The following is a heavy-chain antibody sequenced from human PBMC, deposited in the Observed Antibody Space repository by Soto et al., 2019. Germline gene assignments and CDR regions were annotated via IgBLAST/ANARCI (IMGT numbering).Heavy chain of an antibody. J-gene: IGHJ5*02. CDR2: ISAYNGNT. V-gene: IGHV1-18*01. CDR1: GYTFTNYG. D-gene: IGHD3-10*01. CDR3: ARGVGSGSYYNQYNWFDP. Sequence: QVQLVQSGAEVKKPGASVKVSCKASGYTFTNYGISWVRQAPGQGLEWMGWISAYNGNTKYAQKLQGRVTMTTDTTTSTAYMELRSLRSDDTAVYYCARGVGSGSYYNQYNWFDPWGQGTLVTVSS.